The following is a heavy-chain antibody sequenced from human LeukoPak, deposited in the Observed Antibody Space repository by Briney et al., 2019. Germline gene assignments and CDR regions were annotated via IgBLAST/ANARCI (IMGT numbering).Heavy chain of an antibody. CDR1: GFTFSSYN. Sequence: PGGSLRLSCAASGFTFSSYNMNWVRQAPGKGLEWVSSISSTSIYIYYADSVKGRFTISRDNAKNSLYLQMNSLRAEDTAVYYCAREEDIDYWGQGTLVTVSS. J-gene: IGHJ4*02. V-gene: IGHV3-21*06. CDR3: AREEDIDY. CDR2: ISSTSIYI.